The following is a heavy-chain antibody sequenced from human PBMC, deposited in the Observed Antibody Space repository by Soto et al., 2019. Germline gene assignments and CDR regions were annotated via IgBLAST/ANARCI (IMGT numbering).Heavy chain of an antibody. CDR3: ARDLGGDCSGGSCPLSPY. CDR2: MNPNSGNT. V-gene: IGHV1-8*01. CDR1: GYSFTSYD. D-gene: IGHD2-15*01. Sequence: ASGKVSCKASGYSFTSYDVNWVRQATGQGLEWMGWMNPNSGNTAFAEKFQGRVTMTRDTPISTAYMELSGLTSEDTAVYYCARDLGGDCSGGSCPLSPYWGQGTLVTVSS. J-gene: IGHJ4*02.